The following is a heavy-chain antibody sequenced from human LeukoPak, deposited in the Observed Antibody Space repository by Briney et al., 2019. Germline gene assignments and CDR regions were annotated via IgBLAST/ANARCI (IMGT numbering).Heavy chain of an antibody. CDR1: GFTFSGHY. D-gene: IGHD2-2*01. J-gene: IGHJ5*02. Sequence: SGGSLRLSCAASGFTFSGHYMTWIRQAPGKGLEWVTYISGGSSYTNYADSVKGRYTISRDNDKNSLYLQMNNLRAEDTAVYYCARQCSIVKCSWGQGTLVTVYS. CDR2: ISGGSSYT. CDR3: ARQCSIVKCS. V-gene: IGHV3-11*03.